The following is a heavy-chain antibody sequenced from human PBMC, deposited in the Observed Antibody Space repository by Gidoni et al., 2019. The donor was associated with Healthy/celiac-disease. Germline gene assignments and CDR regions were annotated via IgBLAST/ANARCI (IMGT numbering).Heavy chain of an antibody. CDR1: GYTFTSYY. J-gene: IGHJ3*02. D-gene: IGHD2-15*01. CDR3: ARPGSGRAFDI. CDR2: INPSGGST. V-gene: IGHV1-46*01. Sequence: QVQLVQSGAEVKKPGASVTVSCKASGYTFTSYYMHWVRQAPGQGLEWMGIINPSGGSTSYAQKFQGRVTMTRDTSTSTVYMELSSLRSEDTAVYYCARPGSGRAFDIWGQGTMVTVSS.